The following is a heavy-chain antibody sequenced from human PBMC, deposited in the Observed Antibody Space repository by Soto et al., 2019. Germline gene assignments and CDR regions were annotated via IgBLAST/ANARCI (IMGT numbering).Heavy chain of an antibody. Sequence: GASVKVSCKASGYTFTGYYMHWVRQAPGQGLEWMGWINPNSGGTNYAQKFQGRVTISVDTSKNQFSLKMNSVTTADTAVYYCASLTRWFLNYWGQGTLVTVSS. CDR2: INPNSGGT. CDR1: GYTFTGYY. D-gene: IGHD2-15*01. CDR3: ASLTRWFLNY. V-gene: IGHV1-2*02. J-gene: IGHJ4*02.